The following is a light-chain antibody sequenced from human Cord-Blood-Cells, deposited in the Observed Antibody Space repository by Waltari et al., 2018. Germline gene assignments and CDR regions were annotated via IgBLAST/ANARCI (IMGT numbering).Light chain of an antibody. J-gene: IGKJ3*01. CDR3: MQALQTPLT. Sequence: DIVMPQSPLSLPVTPGEPASISCRSSQSLLHSNGYNYLYWYLQKPGQSPQLLIYLGANRASGVPDRFSGSGSGTDFTLKISRVEAEDVGVYYCMQALQTPLTFGPGTKVDIK. CDR1: QSLLHSNGYNY. CDR2: LGA. V-gene: IGKV2-28*01.